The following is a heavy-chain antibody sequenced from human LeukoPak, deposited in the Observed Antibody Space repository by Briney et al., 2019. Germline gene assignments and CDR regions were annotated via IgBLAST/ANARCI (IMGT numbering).Heavy chain of an antibody. D-gene: IGHD5-12*01. CDR2: ISSDGNDK. CDR3: TTKVIRGNSGDDYDD. J-gene: IGHJ4*02. Sequence: GGSLRLSCAASGVTFSSDGMHWVRQAPGKGLEWVALISSDGNDKLYGDSVKGRFTISRDDSKSTLYLQMNSLRAEDTAVYYCTTKVIRGNSGDDYDDWGQGTLVTVSS. V-gene: IGHV3-30*03. CDR1: GVTFSSDG.